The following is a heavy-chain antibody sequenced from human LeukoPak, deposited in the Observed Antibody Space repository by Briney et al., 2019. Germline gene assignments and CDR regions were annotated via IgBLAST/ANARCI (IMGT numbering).Heavy chain of an antibody. V-gene: IGHV4-4*02. J-gene: IGHJ4*02. D-gene: IGHD3-22*01. CDR1: GGSISSSNW. CDR2: IYHSGST. Sequence: TSETLSLTCAVSGGSISSSNWWSWVRQPPGKGLEWIGEIYHSGSTNYNPSLKSRVTISVDKSKNQFSLKLSSVTAADTAVYYCARGYYDSSGYYYSDNWGQGTLVTVSS. CDR3: ARGYYDSSGYYYSDN.